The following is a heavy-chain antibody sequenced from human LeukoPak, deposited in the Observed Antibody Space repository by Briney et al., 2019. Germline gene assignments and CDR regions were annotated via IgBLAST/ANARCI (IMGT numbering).Heavy chain of an antibody. V-gene: IGHV1-2*02. CDR2: INPNSGGT. D-gene: IGHD3-9*01. Sequence: ASVEVSCKASGYTFTGYYMHWVRQAPGQGLEWMGWINPNSGGTNYAQKFQGRVTMTRDTSISTAYMELSRLRSDDTAVYYCARGSYDILTGYYYYFDYWAREPWSPSPQ. CDR3: ARGSYDILTGYYYYFDY. J-gene: IGHJ4*02. CDR1: GYTFTGYY.